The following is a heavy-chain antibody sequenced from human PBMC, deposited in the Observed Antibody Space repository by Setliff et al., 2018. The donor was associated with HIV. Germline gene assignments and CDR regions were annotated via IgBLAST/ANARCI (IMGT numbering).Heavy chain of an antibody. J-gene: IGHJ4*02. CDR2: IKEDGSDK. CDR1: GFTFSTYW. D-gene: IGHD6-13*01. Sequence: AGGSLRLSCAASGFTFSTYWMTWVRQAPGKGLEWVANIKEDGSDKFYVDSVKGRFTISRDNAKNSLYLQMNSLRAEDTAVYYCAKIIAGVPYWGQGTLVTVS. CDR3: AKIIAGVPY. V-gene: IGHV3-7*01.